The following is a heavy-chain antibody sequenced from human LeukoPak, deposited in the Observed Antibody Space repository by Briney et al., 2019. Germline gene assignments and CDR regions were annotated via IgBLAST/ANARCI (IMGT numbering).Heavy chain of an antibody. CDR1: GFIFSNYG. Sequence: PPGGSLRLSCAASGFIFSNYGMHWVRQAPGKGLEWVAVIWYDGVNKYYADSVKGRFTISRDMPKNTLYLQMNSLRAEDTAVYYCAREGIVATLDYWGQGTLVTVSS. J-gene: IGHJ4*02. V-gene: IGHV3-33*01. D-gene: IGHD5-12*01. CDR2: IWYDGVNK. CDR3: AREGIVATLDY.